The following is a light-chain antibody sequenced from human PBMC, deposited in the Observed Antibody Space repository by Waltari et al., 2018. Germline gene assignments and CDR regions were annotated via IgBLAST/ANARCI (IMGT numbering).Light chain of an antibody. J-gene: IGKJ1*01. CDR3: QKYNSAPRT. Sequence: DIQMTHSPSSLSASVGDRVTITCRASQAIGSYVNWYQQKPGKAPSLLVYAASILQSGVPSRFTGSGSGTDFSLTISSLQPEDFATYYCQKYNSAPRTFGQGTKVEIK. V-gene: IGKV1-39*01. CDR1: QAIGSY. CDR2: AAS.